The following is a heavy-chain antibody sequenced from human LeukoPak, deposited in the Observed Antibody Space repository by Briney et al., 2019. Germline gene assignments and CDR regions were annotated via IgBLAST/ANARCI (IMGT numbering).Heavy chain of an antibody. CDR1: GFTFSNYA. CDR3: GREGSSRTIDY. Sequence: GGSLRLSCAASGFTFSNYAMHWVRQAPGKGLEWVAVIWYDGSNRYYADSVKGRFTFSRDSSKNTVYLQMDSLRADDTAVYYCGREGSSRTIDYWGQGTLVTVSS. V-gene: IGHV3-33*08. J-gene: IGHJ4*02. CDR2: IWYDGSNR. D-gene: IGHD1/OR15-1a*01.